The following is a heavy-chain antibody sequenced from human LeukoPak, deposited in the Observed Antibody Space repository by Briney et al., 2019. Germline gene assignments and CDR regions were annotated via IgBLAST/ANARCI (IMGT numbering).Heavy chain of an antibody. CDR2: FYYTGNT. D-gene: IGHD5-24*01. J-gene: IGHJ4*02. Sequence: WDTLSLTCSVSGGSIINYYWSWIRQPPGKGLEWIRYFYYTGNTNYNPSLKSRVTISVDTSRNQFSLKLSSVTAADTAVYYCARREMATILDYWGQGTLVTVSS. CDR3: ARREMATILDY. CDR1: GGSIINYY. V-gene: IGHV4-59*08.